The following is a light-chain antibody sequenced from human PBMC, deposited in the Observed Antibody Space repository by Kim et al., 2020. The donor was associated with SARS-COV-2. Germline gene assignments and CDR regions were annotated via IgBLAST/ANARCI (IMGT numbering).Light chain of an antibody. V-gene: IGLV1-40*01. CDR2: DSN. CDR3: QSYDTSLGGYV. CDR1: SSNIGAGYN. J-gene: IGLJ1*01. Sequence: RVTISCTGSSSNIGAGYNVHWYQELPGAAPKLLIYDSNQRPSGVPDRFSGSKSGTSASLAITGLQAEDEADYYCQSYDTSLGGYVFGTGTKVTVL.